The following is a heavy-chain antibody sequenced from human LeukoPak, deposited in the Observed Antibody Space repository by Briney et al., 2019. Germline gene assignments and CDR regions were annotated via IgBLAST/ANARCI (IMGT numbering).Heavy chain of an antibody. D-gene: IGHD3-9*01. Sequence: PGGSLRLSCAASGFTFSSFWMSWVRQAPGKGLEWVSYISSSSSTIYYADSVKGRFTISRDNAKNSLYLQMNSLRAEDTAVYYCARDIYGRYFDWLSPGAFDIWGQGTMVTVSS. CDR2: ISSSSSTI. V-gene: IGHV3-48*04. J-gene: IGHJ3*02. CDR3: ARDIYGRYFDWLSPGAFDI. CDR1: GFTFSSFW.